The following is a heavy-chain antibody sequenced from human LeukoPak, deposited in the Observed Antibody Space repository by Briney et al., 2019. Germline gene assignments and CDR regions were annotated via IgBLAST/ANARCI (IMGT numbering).Heavy chain of an antibody. CDR3: ARAWEAVAGNYGVIDY. CDR1: GGTFSSYA. CDR2: INPSGGST. D-gene: IGHD1-7*01. J-gene: IGHJ4*02. Sequence: ASVKVSCKASGGTFSSYAISWVRQAPGQGLEWMGIINPSGGSTSYAQKFQGRVTMTRDMSTSTVYMELNSLRSGDTAVYYCARAWEAVAGNYGVIDYWGQGTLVTVSS. V-gene: IGHV1-46*01.